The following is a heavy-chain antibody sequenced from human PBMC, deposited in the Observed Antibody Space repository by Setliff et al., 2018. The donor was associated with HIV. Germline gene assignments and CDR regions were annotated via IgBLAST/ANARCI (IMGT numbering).Heavy chain of an antibody. CDR3: ARDRGVRGANDAFNI. CDR1: GYTFTSSG. D-gene: IGHD3-10*01. Sequence: ASVKVSCKASGYTFTSSGITWVRQAPGQGLEWMGWINTYTANPMYAQGFTGRFVFSLDTSVRTAYLQISSLKAEDTALYYCARDRGVRGANDAFNIWGLGTMVTVS. V-gene: IGHV7-4-1*02. CDR2: INTYTANP. J-gene: IGHJ3*02.